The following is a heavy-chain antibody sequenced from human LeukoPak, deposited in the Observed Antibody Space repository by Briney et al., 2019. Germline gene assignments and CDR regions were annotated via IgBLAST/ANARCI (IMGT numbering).Heavy chain of an antibody. J-gene: IGHJ4*02. CDR1: GFTFSSYA. Sequence: GGSLRLSCAASGFTFSSYAMHWVRQAPGKGLEWVAVISYDGSNKYYADSVKGRFTISRDNSKNTLYLQMNSLRAEDTAVYYCARDRHYRVSYYYGSGSYSFDYWGQGTLVTVSS. D-gene: IGHD3-10*01. CDR2: ISYDGSNK. V-gene: IGHV3-30-3*01. CDR3: ARDRHYRVSYYYGSGSYSFDY.